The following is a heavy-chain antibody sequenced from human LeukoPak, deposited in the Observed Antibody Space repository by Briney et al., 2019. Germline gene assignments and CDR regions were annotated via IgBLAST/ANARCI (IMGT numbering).Heavy chain of an antibody. CDR3: ASTAAAGTGDAFDI. V-gene: IGHV1-18*01. D-gene: IGHD6-13*01. Sequence: ASVKVSCKASGYTFTSYGISWVRQAPGQGLEWMGWISAYNGNTNYAQKLQGRVTMTTDTSTNTAYMELRSLRSDDTAVYYCASTAAAGTGDAFDIWGQGTMVTVSS. CDR2: ISAYNGNT. CDR1: GYTFTSYG. J-gene: IGHJ3*02.